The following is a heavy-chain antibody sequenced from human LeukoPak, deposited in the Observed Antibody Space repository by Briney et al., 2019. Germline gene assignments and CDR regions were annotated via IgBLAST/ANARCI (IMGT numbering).Heavy chain of an antibody. Sequence: SETLSLTCTVSGGSINNTSYFWGWIRQPPGKGLEWIGSIYYSGSTNYNPSLKSRVTISVDTSKNQFSLKLSSVTAADTAVYYCARVPQTYYYGSGSLWYFDYWGQGTLVTVSS. CDR2: IYYSGST. CDR3: ARVPQTYYYGSGSLWYFDY. V-gene: IGHV4-39*07. J-gene: IGHJ4*02. CDR1: GGSINNTSYF. D-gene: IGHD3-10*01.